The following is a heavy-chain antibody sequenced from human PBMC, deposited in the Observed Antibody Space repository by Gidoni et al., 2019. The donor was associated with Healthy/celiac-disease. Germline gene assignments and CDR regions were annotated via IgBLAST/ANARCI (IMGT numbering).Heavy chain of an antibody. V-gene: IGHV3-73*02. D-gene: IGHD3-9*01. CDR1: GFTFSGSA. Sequence: EVQLVESGGGLVQPGGSLKLSCAASGFTFSGSAMHWVRQASGKGLEWVGRIRSKANSYATAYAASVKGRFTISRDDSKNTAYLQMNSLKTEDTAVYYCTRPTPYYDILTGYYLSDDAFDIWGQGTMVTVSS. CDR3: TRPTPYYDILTGYYLSDDAFDI. J-gene: IGHJ3*02. CDR2: IRSKANSYAT.